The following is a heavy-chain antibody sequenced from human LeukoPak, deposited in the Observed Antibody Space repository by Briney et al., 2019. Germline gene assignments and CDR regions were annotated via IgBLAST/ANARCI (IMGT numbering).Heavy chain of an antibody. CDR2: ISEDGSIK. CDR1: GFAFSSCG. Sequence: GGSLRLSCAATGFAFSSCGIHWVRQAPGKGLEWVALISEDGSIKFYADSVKGRFTISGDNSKNTLYLQMNSLRAEDTAVYYCAKEVGARDAFDIWGQGTLVTVSP. CDR3: AKEVGARDAFDI. D-gene: IGHD1-26*01. J-gene: IGHJ3*02. V-gene: IGHV3-30*18.